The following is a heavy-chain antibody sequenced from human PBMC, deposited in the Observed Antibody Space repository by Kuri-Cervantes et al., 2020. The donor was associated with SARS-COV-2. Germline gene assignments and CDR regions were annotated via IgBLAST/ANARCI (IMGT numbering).Heavy chain of an antibody. V-gene: IGHV4-59*12. CDR3: ASGSFGSNDF. Sequence: GSLRLSCTVSGSSISSSYWSWIRQPPGKGLEWIGYIYYSGSVSYNPSLMSRVTISGDKSKNQFSLRLTSVTAADTAVYYCASGSFGSNDFWGQGTLVTVSS. CDR1: GSSISSSY. J-gene: IGHJ4*02. D-gene: IGHD3-10*01. CDR2: IYYSGSV.